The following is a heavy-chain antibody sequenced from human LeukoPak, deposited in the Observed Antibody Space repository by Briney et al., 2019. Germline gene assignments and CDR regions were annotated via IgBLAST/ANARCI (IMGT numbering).Heavy chain of an antibody. V-gene: IGHV1-69*04. CDR3: ARELWFGELSLYYFDY. CDR1: GGTFSSYA. Sequence: SVKVPCKASGGTFSSYAISWVRQAPGQGLEWMGRIIPILGIANYAQKFQGRVTITADKSTSTAYMELSSLRSEDTAVYYCARELWFGELSLYYFDYWGQGTLVTVSS. D-gene: IGHD3-10*01. CDR2: IIPILGIA. J-gene: IGHJ4*02.